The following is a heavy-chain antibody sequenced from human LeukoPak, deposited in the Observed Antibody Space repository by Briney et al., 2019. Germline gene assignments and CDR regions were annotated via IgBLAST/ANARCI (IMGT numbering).Heavy chain of an antibody. CDR2: VLTGGGST. V-gene: IGHV3-23*01. CDR1: GLMFSNSD. Sequence: GSLRLSCAASGLMFSNSDMTWVRQTPGEGLEWVSVVLTGGGSTYYADSVKGRFTIARDNSKNMVYLEMNSLRADDTAVYYCTRGWHYFDYWGQGTLVTVSS. CDR3: TRGWHYFDY. J-gene: IGHJ4*02.